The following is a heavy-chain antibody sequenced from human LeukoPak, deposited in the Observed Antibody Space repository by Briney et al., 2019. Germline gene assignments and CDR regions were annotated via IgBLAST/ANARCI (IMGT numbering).Heavy chain of an antibody. J-gene: IGHJ2*01. V-gene: IGHV4-4*07. CDR1: GGSISSYY. CDR2: IYTIGST. D-gene: IGHD6-19*01. CDR3: ARVAQNLERIAVAGTSEWRANWYFDL. Sequence: SETLSLTCTVSGGSISSYYWNWIRKPARQGLEWNGRIYTIGSTNSNPSLKSRVTLSVDTSKNQFSLKLSSLTAADTAVYYCARVAQNLERIAVAGTSEWRANWYFDLWGRGTLVTVSS.